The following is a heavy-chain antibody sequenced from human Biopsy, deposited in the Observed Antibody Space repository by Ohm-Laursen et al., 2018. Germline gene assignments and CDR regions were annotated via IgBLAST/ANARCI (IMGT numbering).Heavy chain of an antibody. CDR3: ARGSNDFGGLYFPR. J-gene: IGHJ4*02. CDR1: GGSFTGHY. CDR2: ISYTGYT. D-gene: IGHD4-23*01. Sequence: SETLSLTYTVSGGSFTGHYWSWIRQPPGKGLEWIGYISYTGYTSYNASLKSRVTISVDTSRNHFSLRLSSLTAADTAVYYCARGSNDFGGLYFPRWGQGTLLTVSS. V-gene: IGHV4-59*11.